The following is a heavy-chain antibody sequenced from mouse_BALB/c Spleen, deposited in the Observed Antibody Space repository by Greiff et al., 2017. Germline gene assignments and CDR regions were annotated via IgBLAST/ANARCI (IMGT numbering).Heavy chain of an antibody. CDR1: GFSLTSYG. CDR2: IWAGGST. Sequence: VQLVESGPGLVAPSQSLSITCTVSGFSLTSYGVHWVRQPPGKGLEWLGVIWAGGSTNYNSALMSRLSISKDNSKSQVFLKMNSLQTDDTAMYYCARDYYGSSYEAMDYWGQGTSVTVSS. CDR3: ARDYYGSSYEAMDY. V-gene: IGHV2-9*02. D-gene: IGHD1-1*01. J-gene: IGHJ4*01.